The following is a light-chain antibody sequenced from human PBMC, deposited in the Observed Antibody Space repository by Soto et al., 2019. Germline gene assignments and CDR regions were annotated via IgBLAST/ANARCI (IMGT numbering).Light chain of an antibody. J-gene: IGLJ1*01. V-gene: IGLV2-14*01. Sequence: QSALTQPASVSGSPGQSITISCTGTSSDVGGYNYVSWYQQHPGKAPKLMIYDVSNRPSGVSNRFSGSKSGNTASLTISGLQAEDEADYHCSSYTSSSKYVFGTGTKVTVL. CDR3: SSYTSSSKYV. CDR2: DVS. CDR1: SSDVGGYNY.